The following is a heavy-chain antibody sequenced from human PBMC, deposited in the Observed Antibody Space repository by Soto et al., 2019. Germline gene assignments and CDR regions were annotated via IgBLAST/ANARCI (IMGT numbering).Heavy chain of an antibody. CDR1: GCSISSGDYY. D-gene: IGHD5-18*01. CDR2: IYYTGRT. Sequence: QVQLQESGPGLVKPSQTLSLTCTVSGCSISSGDYYWSWIRQPPGKGLEWIGYIYYTGRTYYNPSLRSRVTRSVDPSKNQFALKLSSVTAADTAVYYCASRGSSFYFDYWGQGSLVTVSS. V-gene: IGHV4-30-4*01. CDR3: ASRGSSFYFDY. J-gene: IGHJ4*02.